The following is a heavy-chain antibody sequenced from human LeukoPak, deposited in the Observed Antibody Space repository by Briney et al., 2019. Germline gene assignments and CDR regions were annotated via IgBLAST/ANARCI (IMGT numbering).Heavy chain of an antibody. CDR3: ARGGYTYGTTYYFYMDV. Sequence: GESLKISCKGSGYNFSNYWIGWVRQMPGKGLEWMGIIYPDDSDTRYSPSFQGQVTISAYKSISTAYLQWSSLKASDTAMYYCARGGYTYGTTYYFYMDVWGKGTTVTVSS. CDR2: IYPDDSDT. J-gene: IGHJ6*03. V-gene: IGHV5-51*01. D-gene: IGHD5-18*01. CDR1: GYNFSNYW.